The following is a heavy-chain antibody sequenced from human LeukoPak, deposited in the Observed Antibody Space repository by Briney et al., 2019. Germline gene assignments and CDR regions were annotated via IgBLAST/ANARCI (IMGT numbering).Heavy chain of an antibody. CDR3: ARAHLSSSSTDYMDV. CDR2: ISYDGSNK. J-gene: IGHJ6*03. D-gene: IGHD6-6*01. V-gene: IGHV3-30*04. Sequence: GGSLRLSCAASGFTFSSYAMHWVRQAPGKGLEWVAVISYDGSNKYYADSVKGRFTISRDNSKNTLSLQMNSLRPEDTAVYYCARAHLSSSSTDYMDVWGKGTTVTVSS. CDR1: GFTFSSYA.